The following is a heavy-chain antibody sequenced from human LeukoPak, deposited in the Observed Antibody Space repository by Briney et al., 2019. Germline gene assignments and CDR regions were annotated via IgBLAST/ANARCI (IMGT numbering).Heavy chain of an antibody. CDR1: GYTFTNYW. CDR2: IYPGDSYT. Sequence: GESLKISCRGSGYTFTNYWIAWVRQMPGKGLECMGIIYPGDSYTKYSPSFQGQVTISADKSISTAYLQWSSLKASDTAMYYYARTYYSNSSGYSTWFDPWGQGTLVAVSS. J-gene: IGHJ5*02. D-gene: IGHD3-22*01. V-gene: IGHV5-51*01. CDR3: ARTYYSNSSGYSTWFDP.